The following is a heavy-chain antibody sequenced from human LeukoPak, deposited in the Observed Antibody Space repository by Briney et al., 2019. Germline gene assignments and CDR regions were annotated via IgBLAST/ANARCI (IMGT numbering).Heavy chain of an antibody. CDR1: GFSVKNNY. V-gene: IGHV3-66*01. J-gene: IGHJ5*02. CDR3: AKDMGIDP. Sequence: PGGSLRLSYAAAGFSVKNNYMNWVRQAPGKGLEWVSVIYTSGTTKSADSVKGRFTISRDNSKNTLFLQMNSLRVEDTAVYYCAKDMGIDPWGQGTLVTVFS. CDR2: IYTSGTT. D-gene: IGHD2-15*01.